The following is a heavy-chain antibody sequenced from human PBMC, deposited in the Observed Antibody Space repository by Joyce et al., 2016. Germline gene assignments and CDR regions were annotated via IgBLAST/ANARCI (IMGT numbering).Heavy chain of an antibody. CDR1: GYNFTTSW. D-gene: IGHD4-23*01. V-gene: IGHV5-51*01. CDR2: ILTYDSDS. Sequence: EVQLVQSGAEVKESGKSLKISCQGSGYNFTTSWIDWVRQMPGKGLEWMGFILTYDSDSRYSPSFQGKVTMSADTSINTAYLQWSSLKASDTAIYYCARRTVGHTLFDFWGQGTLVTVSS. J-gene: IGHJ4*02. CDR3: ARRTVGHTLFDF.